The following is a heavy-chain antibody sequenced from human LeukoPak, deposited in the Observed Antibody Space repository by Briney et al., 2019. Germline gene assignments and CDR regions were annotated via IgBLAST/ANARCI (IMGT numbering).Heavy chain of an antibody. CDR3: ARSTAMVHYYYGMDV. CDR2: ISSSSSYT. J-gene: IGHJ6*02. V-gene: IGHV3-11*03. Sequence: PGGSLRLSCAASGFTFSDYYMSWIRQAPGKGPEWVSYISSSSSYTNYADSVKGRFTISRDNAKNSLYLQMNSLRAEDTAVYYCARSTAMVHYYYGMDVWGQGTTVTVSS. D-gene: IGHD5-18*01. CDR1: GFTFSDYY.